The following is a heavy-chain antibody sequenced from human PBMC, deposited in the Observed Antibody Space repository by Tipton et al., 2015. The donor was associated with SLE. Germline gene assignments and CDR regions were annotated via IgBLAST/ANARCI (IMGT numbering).Heavy chain of an antibody. CDR2: IYSGGST. Sequence: SLRLSCAASGFTVSSNYMSWVRQAPGKGLEWVSVIYSGGSTYYADSVKGRFTISRDNSKNTLYLQMNSLRAEDTAVYYCARESYDFWSGYYYYYCYMDVRGKGTTVTVSS. CDR1: GFTVSSNY. J-gene: IGHJ6*03. D-gene: IGHD3-3*01. V-gene: IGHV3-66*02. CDR3: ARESYDFWSGYYYYYCYMDV.